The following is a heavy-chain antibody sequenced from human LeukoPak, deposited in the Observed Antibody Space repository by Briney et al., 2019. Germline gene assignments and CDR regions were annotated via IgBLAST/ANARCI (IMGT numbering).Heavy chain of an antibody. D-gene: IGHD6-13*01. CDR2: ISSTSNTI. V-gene: IGHV3-48*01. CDR3: AKTAGIAAAADFDY. J-gene: IGHJ4*02. CDR1: GFTFSIYS. Sequence: GGSLRLACAASGFTFSIYSMNWVRQAPGKGLEWVSYISSTSNTIYYADSVKGRFTISRDNSKNTLYLQMNSLRAEDTAVYYCAKTAGIAAAADFDYWGQGTLVTVSS.